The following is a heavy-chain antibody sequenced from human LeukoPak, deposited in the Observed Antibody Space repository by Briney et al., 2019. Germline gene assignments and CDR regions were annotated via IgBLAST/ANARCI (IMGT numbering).Heavy chain of an antibody. Sequence: PGGSLRLSCAASGFTFSNYWMHWVCQGQGKGLVWVSRINTDGSDGSSTNYADSVKGRFTISRDNAKNTLYLQMNSLRAEDTAVYYCARVVAAGKWYFDLWGRGALVTVSS. V-gene: IGHV3-74*01. CDR3: ARVVAAGKWYFDL. J-gene: IGHJ2*01. D-gene: IGHD6-19*01. CDR2: INTDGSDGSST. CDR1: GFTFSNYW.